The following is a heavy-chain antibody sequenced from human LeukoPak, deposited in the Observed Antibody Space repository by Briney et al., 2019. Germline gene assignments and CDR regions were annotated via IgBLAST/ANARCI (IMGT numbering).Heavy chain of an antibody. CDR2: IYYSGST. V-gene: IGHV4-59*01. Sequence: SETLSLTCTVSGGSISSYYWTWIRQPPGKGLEWIGYIYYSGSTNYNPSLKSRVTISVDTSKNQFSLKLRSVTAADTAVYYCARSWVPGGRESFDFWGQGTLVTVSS. CDR3: ARSWVPGGRESFDF. CDR1: GGSISSYY. J-gene: IGHJ4*02. D-gene: IGHD3-16*01.